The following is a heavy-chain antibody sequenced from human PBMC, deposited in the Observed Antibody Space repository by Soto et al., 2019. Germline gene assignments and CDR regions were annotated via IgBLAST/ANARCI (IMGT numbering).Heavy chain of an antibody. Sequence: QVQLQESGPGLAKPSQTLSLTCTVSGASLSSGGYYWTWIRQVPGKALEWIGYIFHTGTTFYNPSLMSRVVMSIGKSDNQFSLNLRSVTAADTAVYYCARGLGYDSNGRFLAAFDVWGQGTMVTVSS. CDR1: GASLSSGGYY. CDR3: ARGLGYDSNGRFLAAFDV. J-gene: IGHJ3*01. CDR2: IFHTGTT. V-gene: IGHV4-31*03. D-gene: IGHD3-22*01.